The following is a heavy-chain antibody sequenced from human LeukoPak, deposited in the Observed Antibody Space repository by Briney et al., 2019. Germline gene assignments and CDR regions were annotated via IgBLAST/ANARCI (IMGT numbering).Heavy chain of an antibody. Sequence: GGSVRLSCAASGFTFSTHGMNWVRQAPGKGLEWLSSINSRDNYIYYADSLKGRFTISRDNPRNSLFLQMNSLRAEDTAVYYCARGTAAGTTPFDYWGQGTLVTVSS. J-gene: IGHJ4*02. D-gene: IGHD6-13*01. CDR2: INSRDNYI. V-gene: IGHV3-21*01. CDR3: ARGTAAGTTPFDY. CDR1: GFTFSTHG.